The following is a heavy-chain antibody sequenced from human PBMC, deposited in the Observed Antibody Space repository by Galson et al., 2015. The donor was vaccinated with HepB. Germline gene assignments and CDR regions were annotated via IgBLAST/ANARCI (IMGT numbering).Heavy chain of an antibody. CDR3: ARDSSVGGWDDAFDI. Sequence: SLRLSCAASGFTVSSNYMSWVRQAPGKGLEWVSVIYSGGSTYYADSVKGRFTISRDNSKNTLYLQMNSLRAEDTAVYYCARDSSVGGWDDAFDIWGQGTMVTVSS. CDR1: GFTVSSNY. J-gene: IGHJ3*02. D-gene: IGHD6-19*01. CDR2: IYSGGST. V-gene: IGHV3-66*01.